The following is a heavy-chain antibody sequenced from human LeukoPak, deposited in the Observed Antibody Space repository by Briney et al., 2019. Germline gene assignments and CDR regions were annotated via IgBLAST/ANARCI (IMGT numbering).Heavy chain of an antibody. V-gene: IGHV4-61*02. CDR2: MYTSGST. CDR1: GGSIRSGSYY. J-gene: IGHJ4*02. D-gene: IGHD3-22*01. CDR3: ARTASGYYLFDY. Sequence: TSETLSLTCTVSGGSIRSGSYYWNWIRQPAGKGLEWIGRMYTSGSTNYNPSLKSRVTISVDTSKNQFSLKLSSVTAADTAVYYCARTASGYYLFDYWGQGTLVTVYS.